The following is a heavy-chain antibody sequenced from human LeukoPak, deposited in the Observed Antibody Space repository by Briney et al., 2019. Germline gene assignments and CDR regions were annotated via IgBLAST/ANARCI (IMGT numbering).Heavy chain of an antibody. J-gene: IGHJ4*02. CDR1: GFTFNSYW. CDR3: ARWYDSSGYPDY. Sequence: GGSLRLSCAASGFTFNSYWMSWVRRAPGKGLEWVANIRQDGSEKYYVDSVKGRFTISRDNAKNSLYLQMNSLRAEDTAVYYCARWYDSSGYPDYWGQGTLVTVSS. CDR2: IRQDGSEK. V-gene: IGHV3-7*01. D-gene: IGHD3-22*01.